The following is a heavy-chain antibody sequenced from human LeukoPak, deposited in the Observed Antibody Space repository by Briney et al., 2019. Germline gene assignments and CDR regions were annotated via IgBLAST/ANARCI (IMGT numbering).Heavy chain of an antibody. Sequence: SETLSLTCTVSGGSISSSGYYWGWIRQPPGKGLEWLGSITYSENAYYYPSLKSRVTISVDTSKNQFSLKLSSVTAADTAVYYCARGVAEAAAGPGYFDYWGQGTLVTVSS. D-gene: IGHD6-13*01. CDR2: ITYSENA. V-gene: IGHV4-39*01. J-gene: IGHJ4*02. CDR1: GGSISSSGYY. CDR3: ARGVAEAAAGPGYFDY.